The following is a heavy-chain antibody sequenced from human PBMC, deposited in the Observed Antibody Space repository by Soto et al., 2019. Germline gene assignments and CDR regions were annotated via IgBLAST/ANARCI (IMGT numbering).Heavy chain of an antibody. V-gene: IGHV1-3*01. Sequence: GASVQVSCKATGYTFPSYAMHWVRQAPGQRLEWMGWINAGNGNTKYSQKFQGRGTITRDSSASTAYMELSSLSSGDTAVYYCAIEVLMVYAGWGQGTPGTVST. CDR1: GYTFPSYA. J-gene: IGHJ4*02. D-gene: IGHD2-8*01. CDR3: AIEVLMVYAG. CDR2: INAGNGNT.